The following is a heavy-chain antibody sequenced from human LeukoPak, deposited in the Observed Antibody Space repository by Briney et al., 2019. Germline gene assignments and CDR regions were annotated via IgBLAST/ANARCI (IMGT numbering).Heavy chain of an antibody. J-gene: IGHJ4*02. CDR2: ISSRSDSE. V-gene: IGHV3-48*01. Sequence: GGSLRLSCASSGFTFGTYGMNWVRQAPEKGLEWVSYISSRSDSENYADSVKGRFTISRDNIRNLLYLQMNSLRAEDAAVYFCARDSTRILGLFDYWGQGTLVTISS. CDR3: ARDSTRILGLFDY. CDR1: GFTFGTYG. D-gene: IGHD2/OR15-2a*01.